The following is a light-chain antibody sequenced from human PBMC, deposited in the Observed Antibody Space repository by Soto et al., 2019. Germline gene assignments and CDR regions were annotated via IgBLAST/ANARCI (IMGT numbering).Light chain of an antibody. V-gene: IGKV3-20*01. CDR2: GAS. Sequence: EIVLTQSPGTLSSSPGERATLSCRASQSVSSSFLAWYQQKPGQAPRLLIYGASRRATGIPDRFSGSGSGTDFTLTISGLEPEDFAVYYCQQYGSSPPMFTFGQGTKLVIK. CDR1: QSVSSSF. J-gene: IGKJ2*01. CDR3: QQYGSSPPMFT.